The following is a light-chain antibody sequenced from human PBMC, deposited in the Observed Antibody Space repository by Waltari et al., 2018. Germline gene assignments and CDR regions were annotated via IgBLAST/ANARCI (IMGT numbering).Light chain of an antibody. CDR3: QAWDSGVV. CDR1: KSGDKY. Sequence: SYELTQPPSVSVSPGQTASITCSGDKSGDKYVCWYQQKPGHSPEVVIYQDSLRPSWIPERFSGSNSGNTATLTISGTQPVDDADYYCQAWDSGVVFGGGTKLTVL. V-gene: IGLV3-1*01. J-gene: IGLJ2*01. CDR2: QDS.